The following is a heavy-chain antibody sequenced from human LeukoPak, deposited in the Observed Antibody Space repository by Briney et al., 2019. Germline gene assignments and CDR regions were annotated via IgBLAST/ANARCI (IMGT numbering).Heavy chain of an antibody. CDR3: AGQAGAVYSYGSGNFDY. V-gene: IGHV1-3*01. CDR2: INAGNGNT. D-gene: IGHD5-18*01. Sequence: GASVKVSCKASGYTFTSYAMHWVRQAPGQRLEWMGWINAGNGNTKYSQKFQGRVTITRDTSASTAYMELSSLRSEDTAVYYCAGQAGAVYSYGSGNFDYWGQGTLVSVSS. CDR1: GYTFTSYA. J-gene: IGHJ4*02.